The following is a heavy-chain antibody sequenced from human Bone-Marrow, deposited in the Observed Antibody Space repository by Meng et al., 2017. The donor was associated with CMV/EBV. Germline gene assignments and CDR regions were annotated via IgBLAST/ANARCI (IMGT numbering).Heavy chain of an antibody. CDR3: VKERTYGGNHGVYFDY. J-gene: IGHJ4*02. CDR1: GFTFSNYA. Sequence: GESLKISCAASGFTFSNYAMSWARQAPGKGLEWVSAVSASGSNTWYADSVKGRFTISRDISKNTLYLQMNSLRAEETAVYYCVKERTYGGNHGVYFDYWGQGTLVTVSS. V-gene: IGHV3-23*01. CDR2: VSASGSNT. D-gene: IGHD4/OR15-4a*01.